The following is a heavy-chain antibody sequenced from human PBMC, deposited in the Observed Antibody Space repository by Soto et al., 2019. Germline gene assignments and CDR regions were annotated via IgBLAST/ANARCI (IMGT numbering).Heavy chain of an antibody. CDR1: GGSFSGYY. V-gene: IGHV4-34*01. Sequence: QVQLQQWGAGLLKPSETLSLTCAVYGGSFSGYYWSWIRQPPGKGLEWIGEINHSGSTNYNPSLKSRVTISVDTSKNQFSLKLSSVTAADTAVYYCARGRVTSTPYYYYYMDVWGKGNTVTVSS. CDR2: INHSGST. CDR3: ARGRVTSTPYYYYYMDV. J-gene: IGHJ6*03. D-gene: IGHD3-10*01.